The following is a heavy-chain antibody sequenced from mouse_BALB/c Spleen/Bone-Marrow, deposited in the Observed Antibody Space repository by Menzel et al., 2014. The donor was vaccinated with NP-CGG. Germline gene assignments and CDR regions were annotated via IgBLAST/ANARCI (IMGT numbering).Heavy chain of an antibody. J-gene: IGHJ3*01. CDR1: GYVFSSSW. D-gene: IGHD1-1*01. Sequence: VVDSGASLKISCKASGYVFSSSWMNWVKQRPGQGLEWIGRIYPGDGDTNYNGKFKGKATLTADKSSSTAYMQLSNLTSVDSAVYFCARTYGSSFFAYWGQGTLVTVSA. V-gene: IGHV1-82*01. CDR2: IYPGDGDT. CDR3: ARTYGSSFFAY.